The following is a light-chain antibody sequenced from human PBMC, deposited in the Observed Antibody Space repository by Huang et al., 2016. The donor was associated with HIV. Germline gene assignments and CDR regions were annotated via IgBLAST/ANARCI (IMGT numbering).Light chain of an antibody. Sequence: DIQMTQSPASLSASTGVRVTLTCRASQDIANFVAWLQQKPGKVHRLLIYAASVLQSGVPSRFTGRGSGTDFSLTITNFQAEDVATYYCQRYDSAPRAFGQGTKVDLK. V-gene: IGKV1-27*01. CDR2: AAS. CDR3: QRYDSAPRA. CDR1: QDIANF. J-gene: IGKJ1*01.